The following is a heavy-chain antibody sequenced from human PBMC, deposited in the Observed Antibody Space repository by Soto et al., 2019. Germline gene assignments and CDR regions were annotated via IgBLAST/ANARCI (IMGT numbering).Heavy chain of an antibody. CDR3: ARLWGYGDYGEMGY. CDR2: ISTYNGNT. V-gene: IGHV1-18*01. J-gene: IGHJ4*02. Sequence: QVQLVQSGAEVKKPGASVKVSCKASSYTFSSFGISWVRQAPGQGLEWMGWISTYNGNTNYAQKLHGRVTMTTDTSTSTAYMELRSLRSDDTAVYYCARLWGYGDYGEMGYWGQGTLVTVSS. D-gene: IGHD4-17*01. CDR1: SYTFSSFG.